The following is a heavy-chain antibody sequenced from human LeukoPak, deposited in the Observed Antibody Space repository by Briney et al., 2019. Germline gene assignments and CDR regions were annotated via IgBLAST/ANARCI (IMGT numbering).Heavy chain of an antibody. J-gene: IGHJ4*02. CDR3: ARRGKIRYFDWLSYFDY. Sequence: PSETLSLTCAVYGGSFSGYYWSWIRQPPGKGLEWIGEIKHSGSTNYNPSLKSRVTISVDTSKNQFSLKLSSVTAADTAVYYCARRGKIRYFDWLSYFDYWGQGTLVTVSS. D-gene: IGHD3-9*01. CDR2: IKHSGST. V-gene: IGHV4-34*01. CDR1: GGSFSGYY.